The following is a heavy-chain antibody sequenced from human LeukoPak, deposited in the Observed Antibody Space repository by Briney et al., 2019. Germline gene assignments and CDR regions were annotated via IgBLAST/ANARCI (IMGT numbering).Heavy chain of an antibody. D-gene: IGHD2-15*01. CDR2: ISSGSVYI. Sequence: PGGSLRLSCAASGFTFNTYTLNWVRQAPGKGLEWVASISSGSVYIYYGDSLKGRFTISRDNVKNSLYLQMNSLRAEDTAVYYCAKVVARDIVVVVAATYYFDYWGQGTLVTVSS. J-gene: IGHJ4*02. V-gene: IGHV3-21*04. CDR3: AKVVARDIVVVVAATYYFDY. CDR1: GFTFNTYT.